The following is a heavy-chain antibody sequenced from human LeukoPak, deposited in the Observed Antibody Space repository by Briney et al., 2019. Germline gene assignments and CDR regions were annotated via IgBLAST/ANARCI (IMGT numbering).Heavy chain of an antibody. V-gene: IGHV3-30*02. CDR2: IRYDGSNK. J-gene: IGHJ4*02. Sequence: GGSLRLSCAASGFTFSSYGMHWVRQAPGKGLEWVAFIRYDGSNKYYADSVKGRFTISRDNSKKTLSLQMNSLRAEDTAVYYCAKDPRHDPYSRIWYLDYWGQGTLVTVSS. D-gene: IGHD6-13*01. CDR1: GFTFSSYG. CDR3: AKDPRHDPYSRIWYLDY.